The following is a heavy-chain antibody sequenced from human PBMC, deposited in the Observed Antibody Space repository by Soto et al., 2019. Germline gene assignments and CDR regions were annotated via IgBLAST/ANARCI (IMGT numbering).Heavy chain of an antibody. CDR3: ARDRVPAAALNWFDP. CDR2: IYYSGST. J-gene: IGHJ5*02. Sequence: SETLSLTCTVSGGSISSYYWSWIRQPPGKGLEWIGYIYYSGSTNYNPSLKSRVTISVDTSKNQFSLKLSSVTAADTAVYYCARDRVPAAALNWFDPWGQGTLVTVSS. CDR1: GGSISSYY. V-gene: IGHV4-59*01. D-gene: IGHD2-2*01.